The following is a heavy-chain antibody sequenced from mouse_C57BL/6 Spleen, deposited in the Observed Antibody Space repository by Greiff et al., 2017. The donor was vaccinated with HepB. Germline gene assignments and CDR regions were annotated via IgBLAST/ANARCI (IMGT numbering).Heavy chain of an antibody. CDR2: IYPGDGDT. Sequence: VQLQESGAELVKPGASVKISCKASGYAFSSYWMNWVKQRPGKGLGWIGQIYPGDGDTNYNGKFKGKATLTADKSSSTAYMQLSSLTSEDSAVYFCARGSYYYGSSLDYWGQGTTLTVSS. V-gene: IGHV1-80*01. D-gene: IGHD1-1*01. CDR3: ARGSYYYGSSLDY. CDR1: GYAFSSYW. J-gene: IGHJ2*01.